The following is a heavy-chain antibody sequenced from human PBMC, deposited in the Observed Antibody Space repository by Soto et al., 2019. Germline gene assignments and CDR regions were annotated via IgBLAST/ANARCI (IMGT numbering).Heavy chain of an antibody. CDR1: GGSISVGVYY. CDR3: ARIGNPDASLYFDY. Sequence: QVQLQESGPGLVKPSQTLSLTCTVSGGSISVGVYYWNWIRQLPGKGPEWIGYTYHTGSTYYNPSLASGVTISVDPSKNQFSLRLSSVTAADTAVYYCARIGNPDASLYFDYWGQGTLVTVSS. D-gene: IGHD2-2*01. CDR2: TYHTGST. V-gene: IGHV4-31*03. J-gene: IGHJ4*02.